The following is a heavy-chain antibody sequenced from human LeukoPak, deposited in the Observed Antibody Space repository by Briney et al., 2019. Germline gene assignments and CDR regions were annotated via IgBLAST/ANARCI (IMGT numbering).Heavy chain of an antibody. D-gene: IGHD6-6*01. CDR3: ASYRYGSSFAFDI. V-gene: IGHV3-66*01. Sequence: PGGSLGLSCGASGFTVSTNYMSWVRQAPGKGLEWVSIIYSGGSTYYADSVKGRFTISRDNSKNTLYLQMNSLRAEDTAVYYCASYRYGSSFAFDIWGQGTMVTVSS. CDR2: IYSGGST. CDR1: GFTVSTNY. J-gene: IGHJ3*02.